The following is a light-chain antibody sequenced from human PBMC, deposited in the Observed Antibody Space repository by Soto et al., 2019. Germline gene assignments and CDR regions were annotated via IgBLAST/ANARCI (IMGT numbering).Light chain of an antibody. CDR1: SGHSSYA. J-gene: IGLJ2*01. CDR2: LNSDGSH. V-gene: IGLV4-69*01. Sequence: QLVLTQSPSASASLGASVKLTCTLSSGHSSYAIAWHQQQPEKGPRYLMNLNSDGSHRKGDGIPDRFSCSSSVAEHYLTVSSLQSEDEADYFCQTWGTGIGVFGGGTKLTVL. CDR3: QTWGTGIGV.